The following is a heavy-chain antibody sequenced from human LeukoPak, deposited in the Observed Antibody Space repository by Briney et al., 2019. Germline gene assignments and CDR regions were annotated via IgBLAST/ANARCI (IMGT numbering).Heavy chain of an antibody. CDR2: INTDGSST. D-gene: IGHD3-22*01. J-gene: IGHJ4*02. CDR1: GFTVSSNY. V-gene: IGHV3-74*01. CDR3: AKGDDSSGYYDGDY. Sequence: GGSLRLSCAAFGFTVSSNYMSWVRQAPGKGLVWVSRINTDGSSTSYADSVKGRFTISRDNAKNTLYLQMNSLRAEDTAVYYCAKGDDSSGYYDGDYWGQGTLVTVSS.